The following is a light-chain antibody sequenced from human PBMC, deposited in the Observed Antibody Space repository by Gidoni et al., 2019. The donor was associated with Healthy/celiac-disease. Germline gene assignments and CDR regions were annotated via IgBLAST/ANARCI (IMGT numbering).Light chain of an antibody. CDR3: QQYNNWPLT. Sequence: EIVKTQSPATLSVSPGERATLSCRASQSVSSNLAWYQQQPGQAPRLLIYGASTRATGIPARFSGSGSGTEFTLTISSLQSEDFAVYYCQQYNNWPLTFGQGTRLEIK. J-gene: IGKJ5*01. V-gene: IGKV3-15*01. CDR1: QSVSSN. CDR2: GAS.